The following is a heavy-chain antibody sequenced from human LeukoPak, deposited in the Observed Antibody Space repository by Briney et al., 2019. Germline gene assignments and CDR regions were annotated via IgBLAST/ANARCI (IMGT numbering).Heavy chain of an antibody. CDR3: ARDSRGYYDSSGYHWDD. D-gene: IGHD3-22*01. Sequence: SVKVSCKASGGTFSSYAISWVRQAPGQGLEWMGRIIPILGIANYAQKFQGRVTITADKYTSTAYMEMSSLRSEDTAVYYCARDSRGYYDSSGYHWDDWGQGTLVTVSS. J-gene: IGHJ4*02. V-gene: IGHV1-69*04. CDR2: IIPILGIA. CDR1: GGTFSSYA.